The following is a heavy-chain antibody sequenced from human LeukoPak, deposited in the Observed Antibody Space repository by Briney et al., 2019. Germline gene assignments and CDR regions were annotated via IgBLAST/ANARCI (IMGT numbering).Heavy chain of an antibody. CDR2: ISGGGAT. Sequence: GGSLRLSCAASGFTVSNIYMSWVRQAPGKGLEWVSIISGGGATYYADSEKGRFIISRDNSKNTLSLQMNSLRVEDTAVYYCASRDKGYYFGMDVWGQGTTVTVSS. V-gene: IGHV3-66*01. CDR3: ASRDKGYYFGMDV. D-gene: IGHD5-24*01. J-gene: IGHJ6*02. CDR1: GFTVSNIY.